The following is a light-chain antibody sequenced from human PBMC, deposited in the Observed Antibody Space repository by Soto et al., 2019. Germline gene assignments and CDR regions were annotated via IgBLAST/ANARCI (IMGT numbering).Light chain of an antibody. J-gene: IGKJ3*01. CDR3: QIYYEAAFT. Sequence: DIQMTQFPSSLSASVVDRVTITCRASQGIGTYLAWYQQRPGEVPRLLIYAASTLQSGVPSRFSGVGPGPDFILSIGNLQPEDAGTYYCQIYYEAAFTFGPGTKVDIK. CDR1: QGIGTY. V-gene: IGKV1-27*01. CDR2: AAS.